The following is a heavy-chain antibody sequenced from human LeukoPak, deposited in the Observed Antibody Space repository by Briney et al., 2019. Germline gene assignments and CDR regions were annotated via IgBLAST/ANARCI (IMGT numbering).Heavy chain of an antibody. D-gene: IGHD3-3*01. CDR3: ACYLRFLGHDAFDI. CDR2: IYSGGST. V-gene: IGHV3-66*02. CDR1: GFTVNSNY. J-gene: IGHJ3*02. Sequence: PGGSLRLSCAASGFTVNSNYMSWVRQAPGKGLEWVSVIYSGGSTYYADSVKGRFTISRDNSKNTLYLQMNSLRAEDTAVYYCACYLRFLGHDAFDIWGQGTMVTVSS.